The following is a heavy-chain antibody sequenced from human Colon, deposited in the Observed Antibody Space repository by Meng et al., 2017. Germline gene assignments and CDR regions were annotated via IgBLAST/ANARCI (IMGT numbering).Heavy chain of an antibody. J-gene: IGHJ4*02. CDR3: GRQESSGWYMDY. D-gene: IGHD6-19*01. CDR2: IYPGDSDT. CDR1: GYSFTSYW. Sequence: KVSCKGSGYSFTSYWIGWVRQMPGKSLEWMGIIYPGDSDTRYSPSFQGQVTISVDKSISTAYLQWSSLKASDTAMYYCGRQESSGWYMDYWGQGTLVTVSS. V-gene: IGHV5-51*01.